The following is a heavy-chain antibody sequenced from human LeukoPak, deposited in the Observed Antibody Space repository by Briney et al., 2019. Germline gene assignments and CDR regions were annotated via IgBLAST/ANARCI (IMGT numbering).Heavy chain of an antibody. V-gene: IGHV3-21*01. Sequence: GGSLRLSCAASGFTFSSYSMNWVRQAPGKGLEWVSSISSSSSYIYYADSVKGRFTISRDNSKNTLYLQMNSLRAEDTAVYYCAKDPYYDSSGYQDYWGQGTLVTVSS. CDR1: GFTFSSYS. D-gene: IGHD3-22*01. CDR3: AKDPYYDSSGYQDY. CDR2: ISSSSSYI. J-gene: IGHJ4*02.